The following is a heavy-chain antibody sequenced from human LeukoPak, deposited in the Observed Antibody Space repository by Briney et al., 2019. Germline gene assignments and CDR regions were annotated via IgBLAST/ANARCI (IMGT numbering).Heavy chain of an antibody. CDR2: ISSSSSYI. CDR1: GFTFSSYS. D-gene: IGHD6-13*01. Sequence: GGSLRLSCAASGFTFSSYSMNWVHQAPGKGLEWVSSISSSSSYIYYADSVKGRFTISRDNAKNSLYLQMNSLRAEDTAVYYCARDEAAAAGSAYWGQGTLVTVSS. CDR3: ARDEAAAAGSAY. V-gene: IGHV3-21*01. J-gene: IGHJ4*02.